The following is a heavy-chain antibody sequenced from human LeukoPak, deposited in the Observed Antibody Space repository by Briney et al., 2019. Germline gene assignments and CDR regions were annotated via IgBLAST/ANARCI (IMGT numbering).Heavy chain of an antibody. CDR2: VSATTIYR. CDR1: GFTFSNYD. V-gene: IGHV3-21*01. D-gene: IGHD5-24*01. Sequence: GGSLRLSCAASGFTFSNYDMTWVRQARAKGLEWVSSVSATTIYRFSAGSVRGRFTISRDNVENSLYLQMNDLRREDTAVYYCARIGLGRDAYNSFDYWGQGTLVIVSS. CDR3: ARIGLGRDAYNSFDY. J-gene: IGHJ4*02.